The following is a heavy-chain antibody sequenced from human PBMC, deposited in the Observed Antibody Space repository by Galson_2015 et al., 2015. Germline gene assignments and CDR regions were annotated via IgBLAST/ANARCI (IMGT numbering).Heavy chain of an antibody. D-gene: IGHD2-15*01. Sequence: QSGAEVKKPGESLRISCTASGYTFTAYNLHWVRQPPGQGLEWWGWFNPTRGGQTYAQKFQGWVTMTRDTSISTAYMELSRLRSDDTAVYYCARGTRWDDIVVVVAATLFDYWGQGTLVTVSS. CDR1: GYTFTAYN. J-gene: IGHJ4*02. CDR2: FNPTRGGQ. V-gene: IGHV1-2*04. CDR3: ARGTRWDDIVVVVAATLFDY.